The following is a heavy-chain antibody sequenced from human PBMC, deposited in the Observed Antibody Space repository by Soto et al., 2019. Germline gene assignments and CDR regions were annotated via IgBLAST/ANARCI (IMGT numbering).Heavy chain of an antibody. CDR2: IYYSGSA. CDR1: GGSIISYY. V-gene: IGHV4-59*01. CDR3: ARVWGGAFDI. Sequence: PLEILSLTCTVSGGSIISYYWSWIRQPPGKGLEWIGYIYYSGSANYNPSLKSRVTISVDTSKNQFSLKLSSVTAADTAVYYCARVWGGAFDIWGQGTMVTVSS. D-gene: IGHD3-10*01. J-gene: IGHJ3*02.